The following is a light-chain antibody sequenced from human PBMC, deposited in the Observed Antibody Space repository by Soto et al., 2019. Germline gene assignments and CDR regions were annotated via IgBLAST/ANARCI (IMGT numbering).Light chain of an antibody. CDR1: QSIYDN. CDR2: DAS. CDR3: QQYNNWPRS. V-gene: IGKV3-15*01. J-gene: IGKJ1*01. Sequence: EIVMTQSPATLSVSPGERVSLSCMASQSIYDNLAWYQQTPGQAPRLLIYDASIRASGVPARFSGSGSATEFTLTITSLQSEDSAIYYCQQYNNWPRSFGQGTKVDIK.